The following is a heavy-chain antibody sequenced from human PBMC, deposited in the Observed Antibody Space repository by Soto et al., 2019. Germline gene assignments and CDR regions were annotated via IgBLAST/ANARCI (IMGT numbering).Heavy chain of an antibody. CDR3: ARLQSHYYYYGMDV. CDR2: IYYSGST. J-gene: IGHJ6*02. CDR1: GGSISSSSYC. Sequence: TSETLSLTCTVSGGSISSSSYCLGWSRQPPGKGLEWIGSIYYSGSTYYNPSLKSRVTISVDTSKNQFSLKLSSVTAADTAVYYCARLQSHYYYYGMDVWGQGTTVTVSS. V-gene: IGHV4-39*01.